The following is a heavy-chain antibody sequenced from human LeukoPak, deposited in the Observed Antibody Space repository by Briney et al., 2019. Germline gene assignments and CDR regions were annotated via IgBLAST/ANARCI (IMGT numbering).Heavy chain of an antibody. D-gene: IGHD3-9*01. Sequence: PSETLSLTCTVSGGSVSSGSYYWSWIRQPPGKGLEWIGYIYYSGSTNYNPSLKSRVTISVDTSKNQFSLNLSSVTAADTAVYYCARDSGHYDILTGYYSPEYFQHWGQGTLVTVSS. CDR3: ARDSGHYDILTGYYSPEYFQH. V-gene: IGHV4-61*01. J-gene: IGHJ1*01. CDR1: GGSVSSGSYY. CDR2: IYYSGST.